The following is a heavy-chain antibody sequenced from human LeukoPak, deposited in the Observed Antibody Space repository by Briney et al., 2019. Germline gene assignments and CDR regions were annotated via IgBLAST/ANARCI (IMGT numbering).Heavy chain of an antibody. D-gene: IGHD2-15*01. V-gene: IGHV4-59*01. J-gene: IGHJ5*02. CDR3: ARGVIGCSGGSCYFSVVDSGNWFDP. CDR1: GGSISSYY. CDR2: IYYSGST. Sequence: SETLSLTCTVSGGSISSYYWSWIRQPPGKGLEWIGYIYYSGSTNYNPSLKSRVTISVDTSKNQFSLKLSSVTAADTAVYYCARGVIGCSGGSCYFSVVDSGNWFDPWGQGTLVTVSS.